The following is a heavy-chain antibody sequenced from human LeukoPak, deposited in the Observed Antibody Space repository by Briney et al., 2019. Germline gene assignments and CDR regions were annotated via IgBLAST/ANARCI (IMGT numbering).Heavy chain of an antibody. CDR2: INSDGSST. V-gene: IGHV3-74*01. Sequence: GGSLRLSCAASGFTFSSYWMHWVRQAPGKGLVWVSRINSDGSSTSYADSVKGRFTISRDNAKNTLYPQMNSLRAEDTAVYYCARDPGYSSSWYNPYYYYGMDVWGQGTTVTVSS. J-gene: IGHJ6*02. CDR3: ARDPGYSSSWYNPYYYYGMDV. D-gene: IGHD6-13*01. CDR1: GFTFSSYW.